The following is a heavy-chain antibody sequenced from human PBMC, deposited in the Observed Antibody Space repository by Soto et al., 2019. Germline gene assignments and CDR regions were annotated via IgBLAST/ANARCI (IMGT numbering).Heavy chain of an antibody. V-gene: IGHV1-46*03. Sequence: QVQLVQSGAEVKKPGASVKVSCKASGYTFTNYYLHWVRQAPGQGLEWVAMINPGGGSTRYAQKFQGRITVTRDTSTSTVYMELSSLRSDDTAVYFCARGLGDDYDFDYWGQGTLVTVSS. J-gene: IGHJ4*02. CDR3: ARGLGDDYDFDY. CDR1: GYTFTNYY. D-gene: IGHD4-17*01. CDR2: INPGGGST.